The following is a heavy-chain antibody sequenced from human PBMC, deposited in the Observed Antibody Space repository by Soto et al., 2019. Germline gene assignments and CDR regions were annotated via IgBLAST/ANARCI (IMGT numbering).Heavy chain of an antibody. Sequence: GASVKVSCKASGYTFTSYYMHWVRQAPGQGLEWMGIINPSGGSTSYAQKFQGRVTMTRDTSTSTVYMELSSLRSEDTAVYYCAKPLLWFGEFPDAFDIWGQGTMVTVSS. CDR1: GYTFTSYY. CDR3: AKPLLWFGEFPDAFDI. J-gene: IGHJ3*02. V-gene: IGHV1-46*01. D-gene: IGHD3-10*01. CDR2: INPSGGST.